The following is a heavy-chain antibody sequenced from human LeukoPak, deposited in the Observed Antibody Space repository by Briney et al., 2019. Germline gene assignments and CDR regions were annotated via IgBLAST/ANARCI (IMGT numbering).Heavy chain of an antibody. J-gene: IGHJ6*02. CDR2: ISYDGSYK. D-gene: IGHD3-10*01. Sequence: PGGSLRLSCAASGFTFSSYVMHWVRQAPGKGLEWVALISYDGSYKYFADSVKGRFTISRDNSKNTLYLQMNSLRAEDTAVYYCARVVAPGSDGMDVWGQGTTVTVSS. V-gene: IGHV3-30*03. CDR1: GFTFSSYV. CDR3: ARVVAPGSDGMDV.